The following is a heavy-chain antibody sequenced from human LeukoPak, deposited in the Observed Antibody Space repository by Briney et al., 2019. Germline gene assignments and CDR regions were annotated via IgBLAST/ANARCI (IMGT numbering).Heavy chain of an antibody. Sequence: PGRSLRLSCAASGFTFSSYGMHWVRQAPGKGPEWVAVIWCDGSNKYYADSVKGRFTISRDNSKNTLYLQMNSLRAEDTAVYYCAKGYSGTPGLDYWGQGTLVTVSS. CDR3: AKGYSGTPGLDY. V-gene: IGHV3-33*06. J-gene: IGHJ4*02. CDR2: IWCDGSNK. CDR1: GFTFSSYG. D-gene: IGHD1-26*01.